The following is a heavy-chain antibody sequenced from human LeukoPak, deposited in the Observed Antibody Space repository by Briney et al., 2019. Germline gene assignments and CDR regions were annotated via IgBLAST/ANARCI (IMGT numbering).Heavy chain of an antibody. D-gene: IGHD3-22*01. Sequence: ASVKVSCKASGYTFTSYAISWVRQAPGQGLEWMGGIIPIFGTANYAQKFQGRVTITADESTSTAYMELSSLRSEDTAVYYCARGNHYYDSSGYYDFDYWGQGTLVTVSS. CDR1: GYTFTSYA. CDR2: IIPIFGTA. V-gene: IGHV1-69*13. CDR3: ARGNHYYDSSGYYDFDY. J-gene: IGHJ4*02.